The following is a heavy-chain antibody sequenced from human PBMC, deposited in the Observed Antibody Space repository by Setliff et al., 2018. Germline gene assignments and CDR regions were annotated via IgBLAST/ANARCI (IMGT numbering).Heavy chain of an antibody. CDR2: IIPIFGTA. V-gene: IGHV1-69*05. CDR1: GSTFSSYA. D-gene: IGHD3-22*01. CDR3: ARATYYYDSSGYFLDAFDI. J-gene: IGHJ3*02. Sequence: GASVKVSCKASGSTFSSYAIGWVRQAPGQGLEWMGGIIPIFGTANYAQKFQGRVTITTDESTSTAYMGLSSLRSEDTAVYYCARATYYYDSSGYFLDAFDIWGQGTMVTVSS.